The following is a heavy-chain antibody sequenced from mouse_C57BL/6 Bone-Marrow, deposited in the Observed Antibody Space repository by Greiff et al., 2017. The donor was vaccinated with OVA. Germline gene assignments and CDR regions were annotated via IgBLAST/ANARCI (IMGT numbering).Heavy chain of an antibody. V-gene: IGHV1-4*01. Sequence: QVQLQQSGAELARPGASAKMSCKASGYTFTSYTMHWVKQGPGQGLEWIGYINPSSGYTKYNQKFKDKATLTADKSSSTAYMQLSSLTSEDSAVYYCASYWYFDVWGTGTTVTVSS. CDR3: ASYWYFDV. CDR1: GYTFTSYT. CDR2: INPSSGYT. J-gene: IGHJ1*03.